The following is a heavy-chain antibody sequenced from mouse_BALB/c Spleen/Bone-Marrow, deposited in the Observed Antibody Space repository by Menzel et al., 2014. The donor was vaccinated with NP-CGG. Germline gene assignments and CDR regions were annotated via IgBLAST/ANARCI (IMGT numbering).Heavy chain of an antibody. CDR1: GFSLTSYD. CDR2: IWTGGGT. Sequence: VKLVESGPGLVAPSQSLSITCTVSGFSLTSYDISWIRQPPGKGLEWLGVIWTGGGTNYNSAFMSRLSISKDNSKSQVFLKMNSLQTDDTAIYYCVRDHPHYYGSSPYAMDYWGQGTSVTVSS. V-gene: IGHV2-9-2*01. J-gene: IGHJ4*01. CDR3: VRDHPHYYGSSPYAMDY. D-gene: IGHD1-1*01.